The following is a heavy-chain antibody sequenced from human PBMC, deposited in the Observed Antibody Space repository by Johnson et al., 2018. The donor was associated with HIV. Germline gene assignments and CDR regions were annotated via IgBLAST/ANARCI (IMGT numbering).Heavy chain of an antibody. Sequence: QVQLVESGGGVVQPGTSLRLSCAASGLTFSHYPMHWVRQAPGKGLEWVAVISYDGSYKYYADSVKGRFTISRDNSKNTLSLQMNSLRAEDTAVYYCATSGDKYSSNWGDAFDIWGQGTMVTVSS. D-gene: IGHD6-13*01. CDR2: ISYDGSYK. V-gene: IGHV3-30-3*01. CDR1: GLTFSHYP. J-gene: IGHJ3*02. CDR3: ATSGDKYSSNWGDAFDI.